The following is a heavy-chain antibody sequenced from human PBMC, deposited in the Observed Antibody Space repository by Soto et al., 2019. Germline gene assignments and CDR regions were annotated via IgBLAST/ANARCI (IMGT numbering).Heavy chain of an antibody. J-gene: IGHJ5*02. D-gene: IGHD2-21*02. CDR2: IIPIFGTT. CDR1: GGTFSSYA. V-gene: IGHV1-69*13. Sequence: GASVNVSCKASGGTFSSYAISWVRQAPGQGLEWMGGIIPIFGTTNYAQKFQGRVTITADESTSTAYMELSSLRSEDTAVYYCARARRLAYCGGDCYPPGWFDPWGQGTLVTVSS. CDR3: ARARRLAYCGGDCYPPGWFDP.